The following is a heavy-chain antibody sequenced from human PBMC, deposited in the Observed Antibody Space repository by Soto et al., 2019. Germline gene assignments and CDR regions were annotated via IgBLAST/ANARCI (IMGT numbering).Heavy chain of an antibody. V-gene: IGHV1-69*02. CDR2: IIPILGIA. D-gene: IGHD6-19*01. CDR3: ARGPEVAVDGVLFDP. Sequence: GASVKVSCKASGGTFSSYTISWVRQAPGQGLEWMGRIIPILGIANYAQKFQGRVTITADKSTSTAYMELSSLRSEDTAVYYCARGPEVAVDGVLFDPWGQGTLVTVSS. CDR1: GGTFSSYT. J-gene: IGHJ5*02.